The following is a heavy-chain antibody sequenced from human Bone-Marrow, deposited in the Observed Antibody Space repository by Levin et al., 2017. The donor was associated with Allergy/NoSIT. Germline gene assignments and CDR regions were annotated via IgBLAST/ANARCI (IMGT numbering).Heavy chain of an antibody. CDR3: AKGEAKSRYFDWLSPFDY. Sequence: GESLKISCAASGFTFSSYGMHWVRQAPGKGLEWVAVISYDGSNKYYADSVKGRFTISRDNSKNTLYLQMNSLRAEDTAVYYCAKGEAKSRYFDWLSPFDYWGQGTLVTVSS. V-gene: IGHV3-30*18. D-gene: IGHD3-9*01. CDR1: GFTFSSYG. J-gene: IGHJ4*02. CDR2: ISYDGSNK.